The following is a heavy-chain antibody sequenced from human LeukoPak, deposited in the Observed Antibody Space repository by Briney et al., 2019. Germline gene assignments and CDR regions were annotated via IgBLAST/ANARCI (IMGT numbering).Heavy chain of an antibody. V-gene: IGHV3-23*01. Sequence: HSGDSLTLSCAPSGFSFTSYAMSWVRQAPGEGRECVSGFSGSGGSTYSADSVEGRFTISRDNTKNTLYLQLINLKAEDTAVYYCAKEGLYCSSTSCYVENWGQGTLVTVSS. CDR1: GFSFTSYA. D-gene: IGHD2-2*01. J-gene: IGHJ4*02. CDR2: FSGSGGST. CDR3: AKEGLYCSSTSCYVEN.